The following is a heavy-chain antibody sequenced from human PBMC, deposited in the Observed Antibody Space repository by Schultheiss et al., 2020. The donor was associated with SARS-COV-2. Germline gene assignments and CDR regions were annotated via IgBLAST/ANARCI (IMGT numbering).Heavy chain of an antibody. J-gene: IGHJ3*02. D-gene: IGHD2-2*01. CDR3: ARLGIGYSSSTSCSRAFDI. Sequence: SETLTLTCTVSGGSISSYYWSWIRQPPGKGLEWIGYIYYSGSTNYNPSLKSRVTISVDTSKNQCSLKLSSVTAADTAVYYCARLGIGYSSSTSCSRAFDIWGQGTMVTVAS. CDR2: IYYSGST. CDR1: GGSISSYY. V-gene: IGHV4-59*08.